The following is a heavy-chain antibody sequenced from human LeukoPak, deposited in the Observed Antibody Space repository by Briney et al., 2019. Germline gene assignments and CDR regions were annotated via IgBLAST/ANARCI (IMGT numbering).Heavy chain of an antibody. J-gene: IGHJ3*02. CDR1: GGTFSSYA. V-gene: IGHV1-69*05. CDR3: ARGLIVVVPAANDAFDI. CDR2: IIPIFGTA. Sequence: GSSVKVSCKASGGTFSSYAISWVRQAPGQGLEWMGGIIPIFGTANYAQKFQGRVTITTDESTSTAYMELSSLRPEDTAVYYCARGLIVVVPAANDAFDIWGQGTMVTVSS. D-gene: IGHD2-2*01.